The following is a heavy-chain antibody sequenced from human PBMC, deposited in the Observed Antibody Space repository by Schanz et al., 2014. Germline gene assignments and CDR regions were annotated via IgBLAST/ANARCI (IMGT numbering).Heavy chain of an antibody. D-gene: IGHD6-13*01. CDR3: VSQTGSPNY. CDR2: VSRSTPDI. Sequence: EVQLVESGGGLVQPGGSLRLSCTASGFTFSSYSMNWVRQAPGKGLEWVSYVSRSTPDIYYADSVTGRFTISRDNAKRSLFLQMNSLRVEDTAVYFCVSQTGSPNYWGQGTLVTVSS. V-gene: IGHV3-48*04. J-gene: IGHJ4*02. CDR1: GFTFSSYS.